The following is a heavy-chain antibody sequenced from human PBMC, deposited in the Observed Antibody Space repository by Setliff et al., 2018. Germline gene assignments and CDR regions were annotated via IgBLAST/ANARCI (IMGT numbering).Heavy chain of an antibody. J-gene: IGHJ3*01. D-gene: IGHD5-12*01. Sequence: SVKVSCKASGDTFNTYTLSWVRQAPGQGLEWMGGIIPLLETVKYAQNFQGRVTITADELTRTVYMELSSLRSEDTAIYYCARGRDGYTSNAFEFWGQGTMVTVSS. CDR3: ARGRDGYTSNAFEF. CDR1: GDTFNTYT. CDR2: IIPLLETV. V-gene: IGHV1-69*13.